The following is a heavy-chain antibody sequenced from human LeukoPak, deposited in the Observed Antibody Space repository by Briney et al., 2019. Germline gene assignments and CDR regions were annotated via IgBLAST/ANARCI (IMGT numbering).Heavy chain of an antibody. V-gene: IGHV3-23*01. CDR1: GFTFSSYA. CDR3: ANGGYYSLDS. CDR2: ISGSGGST. D-gene: IGHD2-15*01. J-gene: IGHJ4*02. Sequence: GGSLRLSCAASGFTFSSYAMNWVRQAPGKGLEWVSTISGSGGSTYYADSVKGRFTISRDNSKNTLYLEMNGLRAEDTAVYYCANGGYYSLDSWGQGTLVTVSS.